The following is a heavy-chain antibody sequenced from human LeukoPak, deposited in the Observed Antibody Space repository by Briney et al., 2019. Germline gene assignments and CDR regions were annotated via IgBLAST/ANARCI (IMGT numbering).Heavy chain of an antibody. J-gene: IGHJ4*02. Sequence: PGRSLRLSCGASGFTFRNYGIHWVRQAPGKGLEGVGVSSYDGSNKYYADSVKGRFTIFRDNSKKTLYMQMNSLRAEATAVYYCATGDISGWSPLYSWGQGTLVTVSS. CDR3: ATGDISGWSPLYS. CDR2: SSYDGSNK. V-gene: IGHV3-30*03. D-gene: IGHD6-19*01. CDR1: GFTFRNYG.